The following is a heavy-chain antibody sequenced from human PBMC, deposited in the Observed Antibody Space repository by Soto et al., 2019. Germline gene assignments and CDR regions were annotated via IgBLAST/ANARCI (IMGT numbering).Heavy chain of an antibody. J-gene: IGHJ6*02. D-gene: IGHD3-10*01. CDR1: GFTVSSNY. V-gene: IGHV3-53*01. CDR2: IYSGGST. CDR3: AREGRLLWFGGYGMDV. Sequence: PVGSLRLSCAASGFTVSSNYMSWVRQAPGKGLEWVSVIYSGGSTYYADSVKGRFTISRDNSKNTLYLQMNSLRAEDTAVYYCAREGRLLWFGGYGMDVWGQGTTVTVSS.